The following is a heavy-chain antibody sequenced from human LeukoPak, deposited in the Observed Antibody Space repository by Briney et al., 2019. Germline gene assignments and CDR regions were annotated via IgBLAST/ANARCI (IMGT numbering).Heavy chain of an antibody. V-gene: IGHV1-24*01. D-gene: IGHD3-22*01. J-gene: IGHJ4*02. CDR1: GYTLTELS. CDR3: ATSPGSGYYYPHY. Sequence: GASVKVSCKVSGYTLTELSMHWVRQAPGKGLEWMGGFDPEDGETIYAQKFQGRVTMTEDTSTDTAYMGLSSLRSEDTAVYYCATSPGSGYYYPHYWGQGTLVTVSS. CDR2: FDPEDGET.